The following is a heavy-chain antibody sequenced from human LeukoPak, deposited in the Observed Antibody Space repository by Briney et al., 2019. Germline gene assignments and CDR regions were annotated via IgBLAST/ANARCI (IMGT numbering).Heavy chain of an antibody. J-gene: IGHJ6*03. V-gene: IGHV1-2*02. CDR2: INPNSGGT. CDR1: GYTFTGYY. CDR3: ARDENTMVRGVFYYYYYYMDV. D-gene: IGHD3-10*01. Sequence: GASVKVSCKASGYTFTGYYMHWVRQAPGQGLEWMGWINPNSGGTNYAQKFQGRVTMTRDTSISTAYMELSRLRSDDTAVYYCARDENTMVRGVFYYYYYYMDVWGKGTTVTVS.